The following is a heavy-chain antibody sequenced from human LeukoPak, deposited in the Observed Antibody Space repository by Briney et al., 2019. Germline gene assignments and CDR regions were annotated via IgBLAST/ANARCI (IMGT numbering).Heavy chain of an antibody. Sequence: GRSLRLSCAASVFTFDDYAMHWVRQAPGKGLWSVSGIRWDRGGIGDADSVKGRFTISRDNAKNSLYLQMNSLRAEDMALYYCAKDRTRYSSGWYFPVAFDIWGQGTMVTVSS. CDR1: VFTFDDYA. CDR3: AKDRTRYSSGWYFPVAFDI. CDR2: IRWDRGGI. D-gene: IGHD6-19*01. J-gene: IGHJ3*02. V-gene: IGHV3-9*03.